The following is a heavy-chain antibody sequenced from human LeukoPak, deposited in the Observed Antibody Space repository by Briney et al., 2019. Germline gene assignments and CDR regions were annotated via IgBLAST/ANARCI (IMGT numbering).Heavy chain of an antibody. Sequence: AXVKVSCKASGYTFTSYGISWVRQAPGQGLEWMGWXSAYSGDTNYAQKFQGRATMTTDTSTSTAYMELSSLRSEDTAVYYCARAQRITIFGVVTLDYWGQGTLVTVSS. CDR1: GYTFTSYG. J-gene: IGHJ4*02. CDR2: XSAYSGDT. V-gene: IGHV1-18*01. CDR3: ARAQRITIFGVVTLDY. D-gene: IGHD3-3*01.